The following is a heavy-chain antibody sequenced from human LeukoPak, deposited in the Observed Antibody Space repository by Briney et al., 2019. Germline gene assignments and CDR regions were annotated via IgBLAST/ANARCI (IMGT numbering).Heavy chain of an antibody. V-gene: IGHV3-64D*06. CDR1: GFSVTTYA. CDR2: INKNGDRT. CDR3: GSDRWGSIYY. D-gene: IGHD7-27*01. Sequence: AGGSLRLSCSVSGFSVTTYAMHWVRQAPGKGLEYVAIINKNGDRTYYADSVKGRFTISKDNSKNTLYLQMSSLRVEDTAVYYCGSDRWGSIYYWGRGTLVTVSS. J-gene: IGHJ4*02.